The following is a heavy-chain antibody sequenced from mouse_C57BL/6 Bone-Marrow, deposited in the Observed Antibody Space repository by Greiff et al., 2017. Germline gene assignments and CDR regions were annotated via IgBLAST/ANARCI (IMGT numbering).Heavy chain of an antibody. CDR2: ISSGGDYI. J-gene: IGHJ3*01. Sequence: EVKVVESGEGLLKPGGSLKLSCAATGFTFSSYAMSWVRQTPEKRLEWVAYISSGGDYIYYADTVKDRFTISRNNARNTLYLQMSSLKSEDTAMYYCTSPSGRFAYWGQGILVTDSA. CDR3: TSPSGRFAY. V-gene: IGHV5-9-1*02. CDR1: GFTFSSYA. D-gene: IGHD2-10*02.